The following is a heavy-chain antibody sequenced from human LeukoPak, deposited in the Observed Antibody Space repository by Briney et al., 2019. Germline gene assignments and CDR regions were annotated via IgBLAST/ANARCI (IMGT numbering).Heavy chain of an antibody. CDR2: ISAYNGNT. CDR3: ARADYGDYSTWFDP. V-gene: IGHV1-18*01. D-gene: IGHD4-17*01. Sequence: ASVKVSCKASGYTFTSYGISWVRQAPGQGLEWMGWISAYNGNTNYAQKLQGRVTMATDTSTSTAYMELRSLRSDDTAVYYCARADYGDYSTWFDPWGQATLVTVSS. J-gene: IGHJ5*02. CDR1: GYTFTSYG.